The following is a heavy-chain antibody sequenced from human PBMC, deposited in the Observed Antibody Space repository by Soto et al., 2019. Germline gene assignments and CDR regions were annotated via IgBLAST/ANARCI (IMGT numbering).Heavy chain of an antibody. D-gene: IGHD6-13*01. CDR1: GGSISSYY. Sequence: PSETLSLTCTVSGGSISSYYWNWVRQPPGKGLEWIGLIFANGHTDYNPSLKSRVTMSVDASKNQFSLRLTSMTAADTAVYYCVASLAASGLNWLDPWGRGTLVTVSS. J-gene: IGHJ5*02. CDR3: VASLAASGLNWLDP. CDR2: IFANGHT. V-gene: IGHV4-4*07.